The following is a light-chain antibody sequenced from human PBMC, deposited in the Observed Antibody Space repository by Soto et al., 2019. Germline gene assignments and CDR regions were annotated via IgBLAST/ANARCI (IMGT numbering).Light chain of an antibody. V-gene: IGLV1-44*01. CDR1: TSSIGSNT. CDR2: SNN. Sequence: QSVLTQPPSASGTPGQRVTISCSGSTSSIGSNTVNWYQQLPGTAPKLLIYSNNQRPSGVPDRFSGSKPGTSASLAISGLQSEDEADYYCAAWDDSLSGYVFGTGTRSPS. CDR3: AAWDDSLSGYV. J-gene: IGLJ1*01.